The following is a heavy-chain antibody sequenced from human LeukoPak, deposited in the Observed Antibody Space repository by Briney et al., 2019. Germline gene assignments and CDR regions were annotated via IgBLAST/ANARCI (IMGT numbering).Heavy chain of an antibody. Sequence: GGSLRLSCAASGFTFSSYEMNWVRQAPGKGREWVSYISSIGSTIYYADSVKGRFTISRDNAKNSLYLQMNSLRAEDTAVYYCARARRVAVAGYYYYYGMDVWGQGTTVTVYS. V-gene: IGHV3-48*03. J-gene: IGHJ6*02. CDR1: GFTFSSYE. D-gene: IGHD6-19*01. CDR2: ISSIGSTI. CDR3: ARARRVAVAGYYYYYGMDV.